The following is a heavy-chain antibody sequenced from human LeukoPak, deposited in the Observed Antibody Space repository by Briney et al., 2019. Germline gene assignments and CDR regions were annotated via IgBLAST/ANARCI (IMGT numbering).Heavy chain of an antibody. V-gene: IGHV3-30*18. Sequence: GGSLRLSCAASGFTFSSYGMHWVRQAPGKGLEWVAVISYDGSNKYYADSVKGRFTISRDNSKNTLYLQMNSLRAEDTAVYYCAKDYFDYWGREPWSPSPQ. CDR3: AKDYFDY. J-gene: IGHJ4*02. CDR1: GFTFSSYG. CDR2: ISYDGSNK.